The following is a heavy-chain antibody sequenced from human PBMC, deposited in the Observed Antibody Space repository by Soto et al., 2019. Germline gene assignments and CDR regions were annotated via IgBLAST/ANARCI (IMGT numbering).Heavy chain of an antibody. CDR2: IVPQPDIA. J-gene: IGHJ4*02. CDR1: GDTFSIYT. Sequence: QVQLVQSGAEVKKPGSSVRVSCKASGDTFSIYTINWVRQAPGQGLEWMGSIVPQPDIANYAKNFPGRVTITADKSTSTAYMELMSLRSEDTAVYSCARSGGVVVVEVPVTMAFVWWGQGTLVTVSS. D-gene: IGHD3-3*01. V-gene: IGHV1-69*02. CDR3: ARSGGVVVVEVPVTMAFVW.